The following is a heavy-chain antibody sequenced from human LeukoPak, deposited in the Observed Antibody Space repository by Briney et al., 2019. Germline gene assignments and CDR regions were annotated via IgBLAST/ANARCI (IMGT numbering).Heavy chain of an antibody. J-gene: IGHJ5*02. D-gene: IGHD3-10*01. V-gene: IGHV3-30-3*01. CDR2: ISYDGSNK. Sequence: GGSLRLSCAASGFTFSSYAMHWVRQAPGKGLEWVAVISYDGSNKYYADSVKGRFTISRDNSKNTLYLQMNSLRAEDTAVYYCARDRTYYYGSGGDWFDPWGQGTLVTVSS. CDR1: GFTFSSYA. CDR3: ARDRTYYYGSGGDWFDP.